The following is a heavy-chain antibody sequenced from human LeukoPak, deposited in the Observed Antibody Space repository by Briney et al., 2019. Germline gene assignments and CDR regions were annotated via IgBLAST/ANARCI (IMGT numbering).Heavy chain of an antibody. CDR1: GFTFSDSY. Sequence: GGSLRLSCAASGFTFSDSYMTWVRQAPGKGVEWVAYISGSGHDINYSDSVKGRFTISRDNAKNSLYLQMNSLRDEDTAVYYCAKGGIWNDLDYWGQGILVTVSS. CDR2: ISGSGHDI. CDR3: AKGGIWNDLDY. D-gene: IGHD1-1*01. V-gene: IGHV3-11*04. J-gene: IGHJ4*02.